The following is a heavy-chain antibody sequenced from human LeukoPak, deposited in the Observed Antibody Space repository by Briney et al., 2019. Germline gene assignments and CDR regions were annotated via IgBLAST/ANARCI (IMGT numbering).Heavy chain of an antibody. CDR2: ISSSSSTI. Sequence: PGGSLRLSCAASGFTFSSYSMNWVRQAPGKGLEWVSYISSSSSTIYYADSVKGRFTISRDNAKNSLYLQMNSLRAEDTAVYYCARDPTTNSGPFVNWFDPWGQGTLVTVSS. CDR1: GFTFSSYS. V-gene: IGHV3-48*01. J-gene: IGHJ5*02. D-gene: IGHD1-26*01. CDR3: ARDPTTNSGPFVNWFDP.